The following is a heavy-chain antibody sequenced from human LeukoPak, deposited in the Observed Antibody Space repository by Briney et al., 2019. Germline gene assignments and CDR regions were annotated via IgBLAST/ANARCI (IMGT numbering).Heavy chain of an antibody. D-gene: IGHD5-12*01. Sequence: PGGSLRLSCAASGFTFDDYTMHWVRQAPGKGLEWVSLISWDGGSTYYADSVKGRFTISRDNRKNSLYLQMNSLRTEDTALYYCAKDSGYDFSGWYFDLWGHGTLVTVSS. V-gene: IGHV3-43*01. J-gene: IGHJ2*01. CDR3: AKDSGYDFSGWYFDL. CDR2: ISWDGGST. CDR1: GFTFDDYT.